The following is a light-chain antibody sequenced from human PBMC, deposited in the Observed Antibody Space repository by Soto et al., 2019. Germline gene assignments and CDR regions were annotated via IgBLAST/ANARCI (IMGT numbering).Light chain of an antibody. V-gene: IGLV2-14*01. J-gene: IGLJ1*01. CDR3: SSYTSNNTLYV. CDR1: SSDVGGYNY. Sequence: SALTQPASVSGSPGQSITISCTGTSSDVGGYNYVSWYQQHPGKAPKVMIYEVSNRPSGVSNRFSGSKSGNTASLTISGLQAEDEADYYCSSYTSNNTLYVFGTGTKVTVL. CDR2: EVS.